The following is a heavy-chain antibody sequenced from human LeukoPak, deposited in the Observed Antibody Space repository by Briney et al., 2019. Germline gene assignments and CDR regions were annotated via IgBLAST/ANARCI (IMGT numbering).Heavy chain of an antibody. D-gene: IGHD4-17*01. CDR2: ISGSGVSI. V-gene: IGHV3-23*01. CDR1: GFAFSSYT. J-gene: IGHJ4*02. CDR3: AKGTPDDGDYNDSDYFDY. Sequence: PGGSLRLSCAASGFAFSSYTMRWVRQAPGKGLEWVSVISGSGVSIHYADSVKGRFTISRDNSKNTLYLQMNSLRAEDTAVYFCAKGTPDDGDYNDSDYFDYWGQGTLVTVSS.